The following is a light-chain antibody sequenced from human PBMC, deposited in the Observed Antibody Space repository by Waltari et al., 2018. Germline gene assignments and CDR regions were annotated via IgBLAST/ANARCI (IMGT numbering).Light chain of an antibody. CDR1: QTISSW. J-gene: IGKJ1*01. CDR2: KAS. CDR3: QQYHTYWT. V-gene: IGKV1-5*03. Sequence: DIQMTQSPSTLSASVGDRVTITCRASQTISSWLAWYQQKPGKAPKLLIYKASSLQSGAPSRFSGRGSGTEFTLTITSLQPDDFATYYCQQYHTYWTFGQGTKVEIK.